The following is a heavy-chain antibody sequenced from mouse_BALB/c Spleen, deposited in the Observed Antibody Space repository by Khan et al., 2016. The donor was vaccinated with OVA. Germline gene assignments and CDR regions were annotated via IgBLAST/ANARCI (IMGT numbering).Heavy chain of an antibody. Sequence: QIQLVQSGPELKKPGETVKISCKASGYIFTNYGMNWVKQAPGQGLKWMGWINTNTGEPTFAEEFKERFAFSLETSANTAYFQINSLKNEDTATYGCARGYYMYGSGCAYWGQGTLVTVSA. D-gene: IGHD2-14*01. CDR3: ARGYYMYGSGCAY. V-gene: IGHV9-3*02. J-gene: IGHJ3*01. CDR1: GYIFTNYG. CDR2: INTNTGEP.